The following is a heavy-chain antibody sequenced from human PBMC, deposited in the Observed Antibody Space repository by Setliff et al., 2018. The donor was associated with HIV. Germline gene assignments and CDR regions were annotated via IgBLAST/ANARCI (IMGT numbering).Heavy chain of an antibody. CDR3: ERSVQFGFDLLGRGTLVTVSRDNSKNTLYLQMNSLRAEDTAVYYCAKDIAVAGYLYYYYYGMDV. V-gene: IGHV3-43D*04. J-gene: IGHJ6*02. Sequence: GGSLRLSCAGSGFTFDDYSMHWVRQGPGKGLEWVSLTSWNGGSTFYADSVKGRFIMSRDNAKNSLYLQMNSLRAEDTALYYCERSVQFGFDLLGRGTLVTVSRDNSKNTLYLQMNSLRAEDTAVYYCAKDIAVAGYLYYYYYGMDVWGQGTTVTVSS. D-gene: IGHD5-12*01. CDR2: TSWNGGST. CDR1: GFTFDDYS.